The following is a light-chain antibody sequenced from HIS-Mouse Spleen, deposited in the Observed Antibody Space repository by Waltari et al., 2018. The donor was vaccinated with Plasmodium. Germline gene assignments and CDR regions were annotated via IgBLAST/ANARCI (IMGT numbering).Light chain of an antibody. CDR2: QDR. Sequence: HELTQPPSVSVSPGQPASIPCTGVNLGYIYDCWSQQKPGQSHVLVIYQDRRRPSGIPERFSGSNSGNTATLTISGTQAMDEADYYCQAWDSSTVVFGGGTKLTVL. V-gene: IGLV3-1*01. J-gene: IGLJ2*01. CDR3: QAWDSSTVV. CDR1: NLGYIY.